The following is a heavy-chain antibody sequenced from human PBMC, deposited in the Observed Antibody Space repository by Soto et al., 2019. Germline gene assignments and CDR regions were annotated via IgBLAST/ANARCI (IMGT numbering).Heavy chain of an antibody. D-gene: IGHD5-12*01. V-gene: IGHV4-61*03. CDR2: IYYTGTT. J-gene: IGHJ5*02. CDR1: GDSVSGGSYY. CDR3: ARDGYNSPKWFDP. Sequence: SETLSLTCTVFGDSVSGGSYYWSWIRQPPGKGLEWIGFIYYTGTTNYNPSLKSRVTISIDRSTNHFSLKLSSVTAADTAVYYCARDGYNSPKWFDPWGQGTLVTVSS.